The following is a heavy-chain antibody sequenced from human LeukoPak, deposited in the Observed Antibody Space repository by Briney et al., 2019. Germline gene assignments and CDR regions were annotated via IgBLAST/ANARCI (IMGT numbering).Heavy chain of an antibody. D-gene: IGHD3-10*01. Sequence: SETLSLTCTVSGGSISSYYWSWIRQPPGKGLEWIGYIYYSGSTNYNPSLKSRVTISVDTSKNQFSLKLSSVTAADTAVYYCARAGGDEYYYGSGSYHYYGMDVWGQGTTVTVSS. CDR2: IYYSGST. V-gene: IGHV4-59*01. J-gene: IGHJ6*02. CDR1: GGSISSYY. CDR3: ARAGGDEYYYGSGSYHYYGMDV.